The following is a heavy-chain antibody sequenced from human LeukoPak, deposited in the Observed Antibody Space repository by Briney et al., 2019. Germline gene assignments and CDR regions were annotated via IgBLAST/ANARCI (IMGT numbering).Heavy chain of an antibody. CDR2: INPSSGST. CDR3: ARDKRPRQWLVPFDP. D-gene: IGHD6-19*01. Sequence: ASVKVSCKASGYTFTSYYMHWVRQAPGQGLEWMGIINPSSGSTSYAQKFQGRVTMTRDTSMSTVYMELSSLRSEDTAVYYCARDKRPRQWLVPFDPWGQGTLVTVSS. J-gene: IGHJ5*02. V-gene: IGHV1-46*01. CDR1: GYTFTSYY.